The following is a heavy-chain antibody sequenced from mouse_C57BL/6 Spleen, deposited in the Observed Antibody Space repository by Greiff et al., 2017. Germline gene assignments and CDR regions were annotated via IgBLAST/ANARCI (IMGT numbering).Heavy chain of an antibody. V-gene: IGHV1-82*01. D-gene: IGHD3-3*01. Sequence: VQLQESGPELVKPGASVKISCKASGYAFSSSWMNWVKQRPGKGLEWIGRIYPGGGDTNYNGKFKGKATLTVDTSTSTAYMQLSSLASEDSAVYYGGGGGTAWYFDYWGQGTTVTVSS. CDR1: GYAFSSSW. CDR3: GGGGTAWYFDY. CDR2: IYPGGGDT. J-gene: IGHJ2*01.